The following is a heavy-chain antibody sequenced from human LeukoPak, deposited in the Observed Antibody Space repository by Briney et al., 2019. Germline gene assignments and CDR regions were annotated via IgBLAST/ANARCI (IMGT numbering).Heavy chain of an antibody. J-gene: IGHJ4*02. CDR2: INPSGGSR. CDR3: ARVSGWYRDYFDY. D-gene: IGHD6-19*01. CDR1: GYTFTSYY. V-gene: IGHV1-46*01. Sequence: ASVKVSCKASGYTFTSYYMHWVRQAPGQGLEWMGIINPSGGSRSYAQKFQGRVTMTRDMSTSTVYMELNSLRSEDTAVYYCARVSGWYRDYFDYWGQGTLVTVSS.